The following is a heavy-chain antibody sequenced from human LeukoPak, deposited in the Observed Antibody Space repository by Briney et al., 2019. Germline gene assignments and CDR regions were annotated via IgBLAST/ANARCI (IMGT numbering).Heavy chain of an antibody. CDR1: GFTFSSYA. V-gene: IGHV3-53*01. J-gene: IGHJ3*02. CDR2: IYSGGTT. D-gene: IGHD5-12*01. CDR3: ARDRGYGAFDI. Sequence: GGSLRLSCAASGFTFSSYAMSWVRQPPGKGLEWVSIIYSGGTTNYADSVKGRFTISRDNSKNTLFLQMNSLRAEDTAVYYCARDRGYGAFDIWGQGTMVTVSS.